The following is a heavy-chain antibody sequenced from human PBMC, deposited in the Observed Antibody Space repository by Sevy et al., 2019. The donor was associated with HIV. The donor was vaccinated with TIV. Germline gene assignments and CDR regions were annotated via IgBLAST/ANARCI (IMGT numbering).Heavy chain of an antibody. J-gene: IGHJ3*02. V-gene: IGHV3-21*01. Sequence: GGSLRLSCAASGFTFSSYSMHWVRQAPGKGLEWVSSISGLSNYIYYADSMKGRFSISRDNAKNSLYLQMIGLGAEDTAVFYCARAVPATDAFDIWGQGTLVTVSS. D-gene: IGHD6-19*01. CDR3: ARAVPATDAFDI. CDR2: ISGLSNYI. CDR1: GFTFSSYS.